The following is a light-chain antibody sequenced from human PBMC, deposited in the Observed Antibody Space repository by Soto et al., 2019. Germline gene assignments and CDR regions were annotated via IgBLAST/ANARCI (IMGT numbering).Light chain of an antibody. J-gene: IGLJ1*01. CDR1: STDVGGYNY. CDR2: EVS. CDR3: ASYTNSITCV. Sequence: QSALAQPASVSESPGQSITISCTGSSTDVGGYNYVSWYQQHPGKAPKVMIYEVSNRPSGVSNRFSGSKSGNTASLTISGLQAEDEADYYCASYTNSITCVFGSGTKVTVL. V-gene: IGLV2-14*01.